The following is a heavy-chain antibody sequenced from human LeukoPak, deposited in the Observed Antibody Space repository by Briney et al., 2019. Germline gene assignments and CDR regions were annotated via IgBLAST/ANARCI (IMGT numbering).Heavy chain of an antibody. V-gene: IGHV4-34*01. Sequence: SETLSLTCAVYGGSFSGYYWSWIRQPPGKGLEWIREINHSGSTNYNPSLKSRVTISVDTSKNQFSLKLSSVTAADTAVYYCARGVDSSGYYVDYWGQGTLVTVSS. CDR1: GGSFSGYY. CDR2: INHSGST. CDR3: ARGVDSSGYYVDY. D-gene: IGHD3-22*01. J-gene: IGHJ4*02.